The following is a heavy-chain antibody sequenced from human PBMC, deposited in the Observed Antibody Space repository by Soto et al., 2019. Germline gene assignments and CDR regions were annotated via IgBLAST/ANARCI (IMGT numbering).Heavy chain of an antibody. CDR2: ISGSGGST. CDR3: AKDRQHGYRYGYYFDY. V-gene: IGHV3-23*01. Sequence: PGGSLRLSCAASGFTFSSYAMSWVRQAPGKGLEWVSAISGSGGSTYYADSVKGRFTISRDNSKNTLYLQMNSLRAEDTAVYYCAKDRQHGYRYGYYFDYWGQGTLVTVSS. J-gene: IGHJ4*02. CDR1: GFTFSSYA. D-gene: IGHD5-18*01.